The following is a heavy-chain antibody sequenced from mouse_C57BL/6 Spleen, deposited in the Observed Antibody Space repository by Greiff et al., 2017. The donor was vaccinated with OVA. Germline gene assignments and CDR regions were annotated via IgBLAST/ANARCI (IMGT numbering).Heavy chain of an antibody. Sequence: VKLVESGAELVKPGASVKISCKASGYAFSSYWMNWVKQRPGKGLEWIGQIYPGDGDTNYNGKFKGKATLTADKSSSTAYMQLSSLTSEDSAVYFCARSDWDGMDYWGQGTSVTVSS. CDR2: IYPGDGDT. J-gene: IGHJ4*01. CDR3: ARSDWDGMDY. V-gene: IGHV1-80*01. D-gene: IGHD4-1*01. CDR1: GYAFSSYW.